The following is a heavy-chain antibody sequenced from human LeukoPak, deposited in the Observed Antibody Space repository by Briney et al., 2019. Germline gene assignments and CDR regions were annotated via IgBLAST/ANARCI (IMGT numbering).Heavy chain of an antibody. CDR2: INPNSGGT. V-gene: IGHV1-2*02. Sequence: ASVKVSCKASGYTFTGYCMHWVRQAPGQGLEWMGWINPNSGGTNYAQKFQGRVTMTRDTSISTAYMELSRLRSDDTAVYYCARDRGQWTPYYYGMDVWGQGTTVTVSS. D-gene: IGHD6-19*01. CDR1: GYTFTGYC. J-gene: IGHJ6*02. CDR3: ARDRGQWTPYYYGMDV.